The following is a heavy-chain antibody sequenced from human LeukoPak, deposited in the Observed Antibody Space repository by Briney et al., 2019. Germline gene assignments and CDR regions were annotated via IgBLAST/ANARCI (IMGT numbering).Heavy chain of an antibody. J-gene: IGHJ4*02. V-gene: IGHV3-23*01. Sequence: PGGSLRLSCAASGFTFSTFAMIWVRQPPGKGLEWVSSIFPSGGEIHYADSVRGRFTISRDNSKSTLSLQMNSLRAEDRAIYYCATYRQVLLPFESWGQGTLVTVSS. CDR2: IFPSGGEI. CDR1: GFTFSTFA. D-gene: IGHD2-8*02. CDR3: ATYRQVLLPFES.